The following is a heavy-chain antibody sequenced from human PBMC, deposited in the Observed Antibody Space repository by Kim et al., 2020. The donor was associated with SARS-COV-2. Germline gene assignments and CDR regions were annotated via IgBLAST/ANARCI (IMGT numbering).Heavy chain of an antibody. CDR2: ISGSGGST. J-gene: IGHJ6*02. CDR3: AKDRNYYYYGMDV. CDR1: GFTFSSYS. Sequence: GGSLRLSCAASGFTFSSYSMSWVRQAPGKGLEWVSAISGSGGSTYYADSVKGRFTISRDNSKNTLYLQMNSLRAEDTAVYYCAKDRNYYYYGMDVWGQGTTVTVSS. V-gene: IGHV3-23*01.